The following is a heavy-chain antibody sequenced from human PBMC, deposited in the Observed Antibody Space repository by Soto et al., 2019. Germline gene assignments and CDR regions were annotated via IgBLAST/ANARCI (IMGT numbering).Heavy chain of an antibody. J-gene: IGHJ4*02. V-gene: IGHV4-4*02. D-gene: IGHD6-13*01. CDR3: ARYNAASGTYYFDY. CDR1: GGSVGSTYW. Sequence: SETLSLTCAVSGGSVGSTYWWSWVRQPPGKGLEWIGEIYHSGSANYNPSLKSRVTISVDNSKNQFSLNLNSVTAADTAVYYCARYNAASGTYYFDYWGQGTLVTVPQ. CDR2: IYHSGSA.